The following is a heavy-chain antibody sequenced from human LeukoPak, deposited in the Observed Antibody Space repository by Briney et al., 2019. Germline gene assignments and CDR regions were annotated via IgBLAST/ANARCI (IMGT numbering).Heavy chain of an antibody. V-gene: IGHV3-30*02. CDR2: IRYDGSDK. Sequence: GGSLRLSCAASGFTFRTYGMHWVRQAPGKGLEWVTFIRYDGSDKFYADSVRGRFTISRDNSKNTLFLQLNSLRVEDTAVYYCAKRADYYDSSRALYDAFDLWGQGTMVTVSS. J-gene: IGHJ3*01. CDR1: GFTFRTYG. CDR3: AKRADYYDSSRALYDAFDL. D-gene: IGHD3-16*01.